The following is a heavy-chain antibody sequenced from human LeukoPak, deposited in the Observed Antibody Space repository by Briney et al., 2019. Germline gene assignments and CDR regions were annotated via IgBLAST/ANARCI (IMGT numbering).Heavy chain of an antibody. CDR1: GGSFSGYY. CDR2: INHSGST. D-gene: IGHD3-9*01. V-gene: IGHV4-34*01. Sequence: SETLPLTCAVYGGSFSGYYWSWIRQPPGKGLEWIGEINHSGSTNYNPSLKSRVTISVDTSKNQFSLKLSSVTAADTAVYYCATTFYDILTGYPQVWDFDYWGQGTLVTVSS. CDR3: ATTFYDILTGYPQVWDFDY. J-gene: IGHJ4*02.